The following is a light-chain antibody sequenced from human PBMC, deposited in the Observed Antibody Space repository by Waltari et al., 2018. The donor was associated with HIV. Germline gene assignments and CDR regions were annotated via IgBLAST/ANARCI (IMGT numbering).Light chain of an antibody. CDR3: AAWDDSLNGHVV. Sequence: QSVLTQPPSASGTPGQRVTISCSGSSSNIGSNTVTWYQQLPGTAPKRLIYSNNQRPSGVPDRFSGSKSGTSASLAISGLQSEDEADYYCAAWDDSLNGHVVFGGGTKLTVL. V-gene: IGLV1-44*01. CDR2: SNN. J-gene: IGLJ2*01. CDR1: SSNIGSNT.